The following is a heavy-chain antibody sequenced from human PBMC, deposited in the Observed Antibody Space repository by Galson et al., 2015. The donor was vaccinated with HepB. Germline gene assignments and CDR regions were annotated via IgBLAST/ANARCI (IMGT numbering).Heavy chain of an antibody. V-gene: IGHV1-46*01. D-gene: IGHD2-2*02. J-gene: IGHJ6*02. Sequence: SVKVSCKASGYTFTSYYMHWVRQAPGQGLEWMGIINPSGGSTSYAQKFQGRVTMTRDTSTSTVYMELSSLRSEDTAVYYCARDGVCSSTSCYTIGYYYYGMDVWGQGTTVTVSS. CDR3: ARDGVCSSTSCYTIGYYYYGMDV. CDR2: INPSGGST. CDR1: GYTFTSYY.